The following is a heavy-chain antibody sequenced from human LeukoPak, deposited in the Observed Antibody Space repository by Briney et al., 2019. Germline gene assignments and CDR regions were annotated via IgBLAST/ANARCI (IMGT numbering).Heavy chain of an antibody. J-gene: IGHJ6*03. V-gene: IGHV1-18*01. CDR2: ISAYNGNT. CDR3: ARAGRHEYCSSTSCYWTGTPYYYYMDV. D-gene: IGHD2-2*01. CDR1: GYTFTSYG. Sequence: ASVKVSCKASGYTFTSYGISWVRQAPGQGLEWMGWISAYNGNTNYAQKLQGRVTMTTDTSTSTAYMELRSLRSDDTAVYYCARAGRHEYCSSTSCYWTGTPYYYYMDVWGKGTTVTVSS.